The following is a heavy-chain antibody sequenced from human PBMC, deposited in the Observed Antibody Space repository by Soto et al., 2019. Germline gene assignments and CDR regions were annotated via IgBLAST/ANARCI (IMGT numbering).Heavy chain of an antibody. CDR1: GFTFSDHY. CDR2: TRNKANSYTT. Sequence: GGSLRLSCAASGFTFSDHYMDWVRQAPGKGLEWVGRTRNKANSYTTEYAASVKGRFTISRDDSKNSLYLQMNSLKTEDTAVYYCARTTDYVLFDYWGQGTLVTVSS. D-gene: IGHD4-17*01. CDR3: ARTTDYVLFDY. V-gene: IGHV3-72*01. J-gene: IGHJ4*02.